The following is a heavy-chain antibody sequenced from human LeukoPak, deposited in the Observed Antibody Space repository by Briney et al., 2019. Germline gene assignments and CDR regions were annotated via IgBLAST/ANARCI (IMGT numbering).Heavy chain of an antibody. CDR2: ISGSGGST. CDR1: GFTFSSYA. J-gene: IGHJ4*02. CDR3: AKDFRIGYSAHFDY. D-gene: IGHD2-21*01. V-gene: IGHV3-23*01. Sequence: GGSLRLSCAASGFTFSSYAMSWVRQAPGKGLEWVSVISGSGGSTYYADSVKGRFSISRDNSKNTLYLQMDSLRGEDTAVYYCAKDFRIGYSAHFDYWGQGALVTVSS.